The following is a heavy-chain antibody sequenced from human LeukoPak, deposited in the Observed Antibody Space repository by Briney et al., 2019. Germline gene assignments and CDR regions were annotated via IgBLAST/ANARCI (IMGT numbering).Heavy chain of an antibody. D-gene: IGHD2-15*01. CDR1: GFTFSSYA. Sequence: PGRSLRLSCAASGFTFSSYAMHWVRQAPGKGLEWVAVISYDGSNKYYADSVKGRFTISRDNPKNTLYLQMNSLRAEDTAVYYCARDCSGGSCYSGIDYWGQGTLVTVSS. CDR3: ARDCSGGSCYSGIDY. V-gene: IGHV3-30-3*01. CDR2: ISYDGSNK. J-gene: IGHJ4*02.